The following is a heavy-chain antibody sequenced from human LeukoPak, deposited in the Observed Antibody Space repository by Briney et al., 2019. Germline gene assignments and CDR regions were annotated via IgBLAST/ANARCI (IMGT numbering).Heavy chain of an antibody. Sequence: GASVKVSCKASDYTFTSYGINWVRQAPGQGLEWMGWISAYNGNTDYAQKLQGRVSMTTDTSTSTAYMELSRLRSDDTAVYYCARSDDSSSWYNYFDYWGQGTLVTVSS. CDR2: ISAYNGNT. D-gene: IGHD6-13*01. V-gene: IGHV1-18*01. J-gene: IGHJ4*02. CDR3: ARSDDSSSWYNYFDY. CDR1: DYTFTSYG.